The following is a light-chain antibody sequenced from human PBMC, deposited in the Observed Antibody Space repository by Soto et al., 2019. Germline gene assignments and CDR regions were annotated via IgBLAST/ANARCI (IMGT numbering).Light chain of an antibody. CDR1: QSVSSY. Sequence: EIVLTQSPPTLSLSPGERATLSCWASQSVSSYLIWSQQRPGQAPRLLISDASSRATGIPARFSGSGSGTDFTLTISSLEPEDFAVYYCQQRARWPITFGQGTRLEIK. CDR3: QQRARWPIT. CDR2: DAS. V-gene: IGKV3-11*01. J-gene: IGKJ5*01.